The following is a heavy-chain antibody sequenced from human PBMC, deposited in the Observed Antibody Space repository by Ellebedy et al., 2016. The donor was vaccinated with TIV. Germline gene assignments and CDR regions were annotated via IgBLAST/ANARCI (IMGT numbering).Heavy chain of an antibody. CDR2: IKQDGSEK. J-gene: IGHJ2*01. CDR3: AGRHFDL. CDR1: EFTFSSYW. V-gene: IGHV3-7*01. Sequence: GGSLRLXCAASEFTFSSYWISWVRQAPGKGLEWVANIKQDGSEKYYVDSVKGRFTISRDNTKNSLYLQMNSLRAEDTAVYFCAGRHFDLWGRGTLVTVSS.